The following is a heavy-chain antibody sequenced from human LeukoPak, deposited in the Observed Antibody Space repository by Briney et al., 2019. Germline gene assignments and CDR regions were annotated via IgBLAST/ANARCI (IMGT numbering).Heavy chain of an antibody. CDR2: ISHSGST. D-gene: IGHD6-6*01. J-gene: IGHJ6*02. V-gene: IGHV4-34*09. Sequence: SETLSLTCAVYGGSFSGYFWSYIRQPPGKRLEWLGEISHSGSTNYSPSLKSRVTISVDTSKNQFSLKLSSVTAADTAVYYCARDRSSSYGMDVWGQGTTVTVSS. CDR1: GGSFSGYF. CDR3: ARDRSSSYGMDV.